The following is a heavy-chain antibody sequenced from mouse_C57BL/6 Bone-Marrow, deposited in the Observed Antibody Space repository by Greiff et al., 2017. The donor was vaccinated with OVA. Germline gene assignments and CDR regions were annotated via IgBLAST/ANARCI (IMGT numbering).Heavy chain of an antibody. CDR2: IRNKANNHAT. D-gene: IGHD1-1*01. CDR3: TRPRGLLRGFAY. V-gene: IGHV6-6*01. Sequence: EVQLVESGGGLVQPGGSMKLSCAASGFTFSDAWMDWVRQSPEKGLEWVAEIRNKANNHATYYAESVKGRFTISRDDSKSSVYLQMNSLRAEDTGIYYCTRPRGLLRGFAYWGQGTLVTVSA. J-gene: IGHJ3*01. CDR1: GFTFSDAW.